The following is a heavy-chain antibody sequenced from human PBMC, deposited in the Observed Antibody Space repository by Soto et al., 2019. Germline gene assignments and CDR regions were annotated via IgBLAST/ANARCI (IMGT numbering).Heavy chain of an antibody. CDR2: IVVGSGNT. J-gene: IGHJ3*02. Sequence: GASVKVSCKASGFTFTSSAVQWVRQARGQRLEWIGWIVVGSGNTNYAQKFQERVTITRDMSTSTAYMELSSLRSEDTAVYYCAKTELGYCSGGSCPEDAFDIWGQGTMVTVSS. D-gene: IGHD2-15*01. CDR1: GFTFTSSA. CDR3: AKTELGYCSGGSCPEDAFDI. V-gene: IGHV1-58*01.